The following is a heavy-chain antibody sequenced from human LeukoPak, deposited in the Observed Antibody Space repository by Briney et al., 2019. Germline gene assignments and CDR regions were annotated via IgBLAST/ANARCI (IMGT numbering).Heavy chain of an antibody. Sequence: VGTLRLSRAASGFTSRSYAMSCVRAGPGKGLEWVSGIRGRGGSTNHTDSVKGRVTISRDNSKNPLYLQMSSLRAEDTAVYYCAIGPREKRGLNTYWGQGTLVTVSS. J-gene: IGHJ4*02. CDR2: IRGRGGST. CDR1: GFTSRSYA. V-gene: IGHV3-23*01. CDR3: AIGPREKRGLNTY. D-gene: IGHD3/OR15-3a*01.